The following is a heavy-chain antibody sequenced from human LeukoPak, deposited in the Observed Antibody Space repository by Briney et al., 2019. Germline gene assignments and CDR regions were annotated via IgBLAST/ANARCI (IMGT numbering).Heavy chain of an antibody. CDR1: GFTFSSYA. CDR3: ASSPSGYYPYYFDY. V-gene: IGHV3-23*01. CDR2: ISGSGGST. J-gene: IGHJ4*02. D-gene: IGHD3-22*01. Sequence: PGGSLRLSCAASGFTFSSYAMSWVRQAPGRGLEWVSAISGSGGSTYYADSVKGRFTISRDNSKNTLYLQMNSLRAEDTAVYYCASSPSGYYPYYFDYWGQGTLVTVSS.